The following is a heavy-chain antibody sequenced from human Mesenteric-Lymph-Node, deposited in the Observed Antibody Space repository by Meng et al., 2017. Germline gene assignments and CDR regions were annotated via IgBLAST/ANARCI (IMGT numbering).Heavy chain of an antibody. D-gene: IGHD5-24*01. Sequence: GGSLRLSCAASGFTFSSYGMHWVRQAPGKGLQWVAVIWFDGSNQFYGDSVKGRFTISRDNSKNMLYLQMNSLRAEDTAVYYCARDLRKSGDGYKNAFDDWGQGTLVTVSS. J-gene: IGHJ4*02. CDR2: IWFDGSNQ. CDR3: ARDLRKSGDGYKNAFDD. CDR1: GFTFSSYG. V-gene: IGHV3-33*01.